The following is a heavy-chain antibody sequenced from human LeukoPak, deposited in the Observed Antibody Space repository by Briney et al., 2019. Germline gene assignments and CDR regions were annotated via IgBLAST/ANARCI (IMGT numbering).Heavy chain of an antibody. D-gene: IGHD3-22*01. CDR2: ISRAGGST. V-gene: IGHV3-43*02. CDR1: GFTFEHYA. CDR3: AKDTLGGYYDSSGATDY. Sequence: GGSLRLSCAASGFTFEHYAMPWVRQAPGPGLEWVSLISRAGGSTYYGDSVKGRFTISRDNSKNSLSLQMNILRTEDTALYYGAKDTLGGYYDSSGATDYWGQGTLVTVSS. J-gene: IGHJ4*02.